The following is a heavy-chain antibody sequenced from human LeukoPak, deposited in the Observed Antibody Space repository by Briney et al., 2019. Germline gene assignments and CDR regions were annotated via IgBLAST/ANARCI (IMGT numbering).Heavy chain of an antibody. Sequence: PGGSLRLSCAASGFTFSVYYMSWIRQAPGKGGEWLSYISSGGDTIYYADSVKALFTISRHNAKNSLYLQMNSLRAEDTAVYYCVRGGLLKTFDSWAQGHLVTVSS. J-gene: IGHJ4*02. D-gene: IGHD1-26*01. CDR2: ISSGGDTI. V-gene: IGHV3-11*01. CDR3: VRGGLLKTFDS. CDR1: GFTFSVYY.